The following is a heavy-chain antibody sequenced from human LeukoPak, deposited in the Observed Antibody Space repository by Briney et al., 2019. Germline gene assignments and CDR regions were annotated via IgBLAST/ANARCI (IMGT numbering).Heavy chain of an antibody. J-gene: IGHJ4*02. D-gene: IGHD3-22*01. V-gene: IGHV4-31*03. CDR2: IYYSGST. CDR3: ARAHIDSSGYYYVDY. Sequence: TSQTLSLTCTVSGGSISSGGYYWSWIRQHPGKGLEWIGYIYYSGSTYYNPSLKSRVTISVDTSKNQFSLKLSSVTAADTAVYYCARAHIDSSGYYYVDYWGQGTLVTVSS. CDR1: GGSISSGGYY.